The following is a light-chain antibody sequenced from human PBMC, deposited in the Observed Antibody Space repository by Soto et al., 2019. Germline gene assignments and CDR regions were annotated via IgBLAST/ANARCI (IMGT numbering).Light chain of an antibody. Sequence: QYVLTQPASVSGSPGQSITSSCTGTSSDVGGYNHVSWYQIHPGKAPKLIIYEVTRRPSGVSYRFSGSKSGHSASLTISGLQAEDEADYYCSSYASSSSYVFGGGTKLTVL. CDR1: SSDVGGYNH. V-gene: IGLV2-14*01. J-gene: IGLJ1*01. CDR2: EVT. CDR3: SSYASSSSYV.